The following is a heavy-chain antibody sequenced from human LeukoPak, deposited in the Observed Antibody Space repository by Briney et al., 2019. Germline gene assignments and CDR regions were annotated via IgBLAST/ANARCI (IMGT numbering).Heavy chain of an antibody. CDR1: GFTFSSYG. D-gene: IGHD2-21*02. CDR2: IWYDGSNK. V-gene: IGHV3-33*01. J-gene: IGHJ4*02. CDR3: ARDRGGDIPFDY. Sequence: GRSLRLSCAAPGFTFSSYGMHWVRQAPGKGLEWVAVIWYDGSNKYYADSVKGRFTISRDNSENTLYLQMNSLRAEDTAVYYCARDRGGDIPFDYWGQGTLVTVSS.